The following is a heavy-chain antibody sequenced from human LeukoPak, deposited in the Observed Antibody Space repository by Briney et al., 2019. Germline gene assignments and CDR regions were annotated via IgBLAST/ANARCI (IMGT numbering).Heavy chain of an antibody. V-gene: IGHV1-18*01. CDR2: ISAYNGNT. CDR3: ARDPGYSSGWYGYGMDV. J-gene: IGHJ6*02. D-gene: IGHD6-19*01. CDR1: GYTFTSYG. Sequence: GASVKVSCKASGYTFTSYGISWVRQASGQGLEWMGWISAYNGNTNYAQKLQGRVTMTTDTSTSTAYMELRSLRADDTAVYYRARDPGYSSGWYGYGMDVWGQGTTVTVSS.